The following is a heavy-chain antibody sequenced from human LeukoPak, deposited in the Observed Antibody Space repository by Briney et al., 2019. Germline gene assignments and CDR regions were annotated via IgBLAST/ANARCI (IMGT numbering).Heavy chain of an antibody. CDR3: ARVGSSGSHPFDF. Sequence: SETLSLTCTVSGGSISSYYWSWIRQPPGKGLEWIGYIYYSGSTNYNPSLKSRVTISVDTSKNQFSLKLSSVTAADTAVYYCARVGSSGSHPFDFWGQGTLVRVSS. CDR1: GGSISSYY. CDR2: IYYSGST. D-gene: IGHD3-10*01. J-gene: IGHJ4*02. V-gene: IGHV4-59*08.